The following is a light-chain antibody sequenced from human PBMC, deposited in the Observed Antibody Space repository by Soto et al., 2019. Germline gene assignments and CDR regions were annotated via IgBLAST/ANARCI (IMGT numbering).Light chain of an antibody. Sequence: IVLSQSPATLSLCPGERATLSCRASQSVSHYLACYQQKPGEAPRLLIYDASNRATGSPARFSGSGSGTDFTLTISSLEPEDVAVYFCQQRYNWPPLTFGQGTRLEI. CDR1: QSVSHY. V-gene: IGKV3-11*01. CDR3: QQRYNWPPLT. CDR2: DAS. J-gene: IGKJ5*01.